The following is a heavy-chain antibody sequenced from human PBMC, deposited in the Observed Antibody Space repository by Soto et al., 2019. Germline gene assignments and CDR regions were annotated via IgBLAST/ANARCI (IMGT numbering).Heavy chain of an antibody. J-gene: IGHJ5*02. CDR1: GGSISSYY. Sequence: QVQLQESGPGLVKPSETLSLTCTVSGGSISSYYWSWIRQPPGKGLEWIGYIYDRGSSNYNPSLKSRVTISVATSKNHHSLELSSVTAADTAVYYCARSAATWFDPWGQGTLVTVSS. CDR2: IYDRGSS. V-gene: IGHV4-59*08. CDR3: ARSAATWFDP.